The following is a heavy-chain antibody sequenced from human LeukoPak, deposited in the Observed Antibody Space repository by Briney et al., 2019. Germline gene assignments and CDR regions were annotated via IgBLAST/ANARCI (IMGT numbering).Heavy chain of an antibody. CDR1: VGFFSGYY. J-gene: IGHJ5*02. Sequence: SETLSLTCVVYVGFFSGYYWSWIRPPAGRGLEWIGEINHRGSTNYNPSLKSRVTISVDTSKNQFSLKLSSGPAADTAVYYCARGPAAMHHRFDPWGQGTLGNGSS. V-gene: IGHV4-34*01. CDR2: INHRGST. D-gene: IGHD2-2*01. CDR3: ARGPAAMHHRFDP.